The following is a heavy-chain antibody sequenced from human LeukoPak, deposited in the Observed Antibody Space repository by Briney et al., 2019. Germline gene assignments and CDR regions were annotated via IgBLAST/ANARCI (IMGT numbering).Heavy chain of an antibody. CDR3: AKDIHSGIWFGELLPYYMDV. CDR1: RFTFSSYS. V-gene: IGHV3-21*04. J-gene: IGHJ6*03. Sequence: GGSLRLSCAASRFTFSSYSMNWVRQAPGKGLEWVSSISSSGSYIYYADSVKGRFTISRDNAKNSLYLQMNSLRAEDTAVYYCAKDIHSGIWFGELLPYYMDVWGKGTTVTISS. D-gene: IGHD3-10*01. CDR2: ISSSGSYI.